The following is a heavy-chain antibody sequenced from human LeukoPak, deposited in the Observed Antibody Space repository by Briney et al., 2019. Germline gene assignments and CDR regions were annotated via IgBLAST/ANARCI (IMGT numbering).Heavy chain of an antibody. CDR3: AKDPTHFRVWDDYDNTRLNY. Sequence: PGGSLRLSCAPSGFTFSGNAMHWVRQAPDKGLEWVAVISDDGSNKYYADSVKGRFTISRDNSKNTVYLQMNSLRAEDTAVYYCAKDPTHFRVWDDYDNTRLNYWGQGTLVTVSS. CDR1: GFTFSGNA. CDR2: ISDDGSNK. J-gene: IGHJ4*02. D-gene: IGHD3-22*01. V-gene: IGHV3-30*04.